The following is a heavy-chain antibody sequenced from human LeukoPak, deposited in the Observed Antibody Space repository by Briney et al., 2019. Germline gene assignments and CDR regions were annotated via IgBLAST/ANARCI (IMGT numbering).Heavy chain of an antibody. CDR2: IYYSGST. V-gene: IGHV4-39*07. CDR1: GGSISSRSYY. Sequence: SETLSLTCTVSGGSISSRSYYWGWIRQPPGKGLEWIGSIYYSGSTYYNPSLKSRVTISVDTSKNQFSLKLSSVTAADTAVYYCARLQLESGTFDYWGQGTLVTVSS. CDR3: ARLQLESGTFDY. D-gene: IGHD1-1*01. J-gene: IGHJ4*02.